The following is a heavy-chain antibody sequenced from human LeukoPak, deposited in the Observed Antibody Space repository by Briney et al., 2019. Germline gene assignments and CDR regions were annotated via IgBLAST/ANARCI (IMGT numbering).Heavy chain of an antibody. V-gene: IGHV1-69*06. J-gene: IGHJ4*02. CDR1: GGTFSSYA. CDR2: IIPIFGTA. Sequence: GASVKVSCKASGGTFSSYAISWVRQAPGQGLEWMGGIIPIFGTANYAQKFQGRVTITADKSTSTAYMELSRLRSEDTAVYYCARQSRASYCSSTSCPPDYWGQGTLVTVSS. D-gene: IGHD2-2*01. CDR3: ARQSRASYCSSTSCPPDY.